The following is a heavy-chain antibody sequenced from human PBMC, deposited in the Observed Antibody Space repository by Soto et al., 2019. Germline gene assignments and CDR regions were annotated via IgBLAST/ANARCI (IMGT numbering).Heavy chain of an antibody. CDR3: ARVLRVTLIPYYYYGMDV. J-gene: IGHJ6*02. D-gene: IGHD5-18*01. CDR1: GFTFSSYW. V-gene: IGHV3-7*05. CDR2: IKQDGSEK. Sequence: GGSLRLSCAASGFTFSSYWMSWVRQAPGKGLEWVANIKQDGSEKYYVDSVKGRFTISRDNPKNSLYLQMNGLRAEDTAVYYCARVLRVTLIPYYYYGMDVWGQGTTVTVSS.